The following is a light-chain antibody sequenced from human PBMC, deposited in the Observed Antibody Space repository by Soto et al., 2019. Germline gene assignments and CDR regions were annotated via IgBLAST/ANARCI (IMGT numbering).Light chain of an antibody. J-gene: IGKJ1*01. CDR1: QSIRHD. Sequence: DIQMTQSPPTLSASVGDRVTITCRASQSIRHDLAWYQQMPGKAPKLLIYGASTLQSGVPSRFSGSGSGTDFTLTISSLQPDDFGTYFWQHHHSYSQTFGQGTKVDIK. CDR3: QHHHSYSQT. V-gene: IGKV1-5*01. CDR2: GAS.